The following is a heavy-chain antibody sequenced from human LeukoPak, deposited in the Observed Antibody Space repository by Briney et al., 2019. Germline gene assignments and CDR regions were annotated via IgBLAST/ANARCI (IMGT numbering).Heavy chain of an antibody. CDR1: GGSTSSYY. D-gene: IGHD3-22*01. CDR2: IYTSGST. CDR3: ARDPAYDSSGYYDWFDP. J-gene: IGHJ5*02. Sequence: PSETLSLTCTVSGGSTSSYYWSWIRQPAGKGLEWIGRIYTSGSTNYNPSLKSRVTMSVDTSKNQFSLKLSSVTAADTAVYYCARDPAYDSSGYYDWFDPWGQGTLVTVSS. V-gene: IGHV4-4*07.